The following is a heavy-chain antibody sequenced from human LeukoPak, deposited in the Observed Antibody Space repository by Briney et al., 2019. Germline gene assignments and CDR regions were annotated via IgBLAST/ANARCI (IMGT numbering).Heavy chain of an antibody. D-gene: IGHD6-19*01. Sequence: PGGSLRLSCAASGFTFSSYAMSWVRQAPGKGLEWVSAIRGSGGSTYYADSVKGRVTISRDNSKNTLYLQMNSLRAEDTAVYYCAKDGGYSSVWAYYFGYWGQGTLVSVSS. J-gene: IGHJ4*02. CDR2: IRGSGGST. CDR3: AKDGGYSSVWAYYFGY. CDR1: GFTFSSYA. V-gene: IGHV3-23*01.